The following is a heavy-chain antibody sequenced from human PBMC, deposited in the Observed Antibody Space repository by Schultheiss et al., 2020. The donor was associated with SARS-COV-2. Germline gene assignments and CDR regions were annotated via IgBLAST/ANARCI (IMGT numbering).Heavy chain of an antibody. J-gene: IGHJ3*02. D-gene: IGHD1-26*01. Sequence: GGSLRLSCKGSGYSFTSYWIGWVRQMPGKGLEWMGIIYPGDSDTRYSPSFQGQVTISADKSISTAYLQWSSLKASDTAMYYCARQQYSGSYLGGAFDIWGQGTMVTVSS. CDR2: IYPGDSDT. V-gene: IGHV5-51*01. CDR3: ARQQYSGSYLGGAFDI. CDR1: GYSFTSYW.